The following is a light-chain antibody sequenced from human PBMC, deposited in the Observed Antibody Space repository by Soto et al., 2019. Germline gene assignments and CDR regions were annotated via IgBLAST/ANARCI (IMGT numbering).Light chain of an antibody. CDR1: QSVSSN. CDR3: QQYGSSPRT. V-gene: IGKV3-20*01. Sequence: EIVMTQSPATLSVSPGERATLSCRASQSVSSNLARYQQNPGQAPRLLIYGASSRATGIPDRFSGSGSGTDFTLTISRLEPEDFAVYYCQQYGSSPRTFGQGTKVDIK. J-gene: IGKJ1*01. CDR2: GAS.